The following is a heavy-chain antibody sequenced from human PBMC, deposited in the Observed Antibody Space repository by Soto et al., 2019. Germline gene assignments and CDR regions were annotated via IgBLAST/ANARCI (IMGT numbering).Heavy chain of an antibody. J-gene: IGHJ6*02. Sequence: PGGSLRLSCAASGFTFSSYAMHWVRQAPGKGLEWVAVISYDGSNKYYADSVKGRFTISRDNSKNTLYLQMNSLRAEDTAVYYCARDRSGYGMDVWGQGTTVTVS. D-gene: IGHD2-15*01. CDR1: GFTFSSYA. CDR2: ISYDGSNK. CDR3: ARDRSGYGMDV. V-gene: IGHV3-30-3*01.